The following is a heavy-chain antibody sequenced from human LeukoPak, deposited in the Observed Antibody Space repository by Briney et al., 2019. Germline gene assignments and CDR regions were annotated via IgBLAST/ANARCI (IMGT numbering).Heavy chain of an antibody. CDR1: GGSISSGSYY. J-gene: IGHJ4*02. Sequence: SETLSLTCTVSGGSISSGSYYWSWIRQPAGKGLEWIGRIYTCGSTNYNPSLKSRVTISVDTSKNQFSLKLSSVTAADTAVYYCARDVGGVDYWGQGTLVTVSS. V-gene: IGHV4-61*02. CDR3: ARDVGGVDY. D-gene: IGHD3-10*01. CDR2: IYTCGST.